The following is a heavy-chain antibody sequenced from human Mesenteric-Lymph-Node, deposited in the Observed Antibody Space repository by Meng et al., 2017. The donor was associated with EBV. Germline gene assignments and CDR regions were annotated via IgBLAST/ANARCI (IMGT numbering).Heavy chain of an antibody. CDR2: INHSGST. V-gene: IGHV4-34*01. J-gene: IGHJ4*02. CDR1: GGSFSGYY. D-gene: IGHD3-16*01. CDR3: ARVSLIWGGATL. Sequence: HVQLQQWGAGLLKPSETLPLTCAVYGGSFSGYYWSWIRQPPGKGLEWIGEINHSGSTNYNPSLKSRVTISVDTSKNQFSLKLSSVTAADTAVYYCARVSLIWGGATLWGQGTLVTVSS.